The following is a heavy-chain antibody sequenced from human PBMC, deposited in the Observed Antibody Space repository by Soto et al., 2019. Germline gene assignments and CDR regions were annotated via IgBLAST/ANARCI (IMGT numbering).Heavy chain of an antibody. CDR2: ISYDGSNK. V-gene: IGHV3-30*03. CDR1: GFTFSSYG. J-gene: IGHJ3*02. D-gene: IGHD4-17*01. Sequence: PGGSLRLSCAASGFTFSSYGMHWVRQAPGKGLEWVAVISYDGSNKYYADSVKGRFTISRDNSKNTLYLQMNSLRAEDTAVYYCARDHYYGDPKRAFDIWGQGTMVTVSS. CDR3: ARDHYYGDPKRAFDI.